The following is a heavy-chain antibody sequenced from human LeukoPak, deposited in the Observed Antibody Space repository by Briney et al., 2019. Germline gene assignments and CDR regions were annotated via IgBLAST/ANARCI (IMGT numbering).Heavy chain of an antibody. CDR3: ARDTRSTSSTMYYYYYYMDV. D-gene: IGHD2-2*01. CDR1: GGSISSGDYY. V-gene: IGHV4-30-4*08. CDR2: IYYSGST. J-gene: IGHJ6*03. Sequence: SETLSLTCTVSGGSISSGDYYWSWIRQPPGKGLEWIGYIYYSGSTYYNPSLKSRVTISVDTSKNQFSLKLSSVTAADTAVYYRARDTRSTSSTMYYYYYYMDVWGKGTTVTVSS.